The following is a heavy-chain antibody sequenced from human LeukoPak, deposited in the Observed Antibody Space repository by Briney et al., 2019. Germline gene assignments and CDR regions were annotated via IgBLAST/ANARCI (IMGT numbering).Heavy chain of an antibody. D-gene: IGHD1-1*01. CDR1: GFSVSTKY. CDR2: IYSGGTT. V-gene: IGHV3-53*01. Sequence: GGSLRLSCAASGFSVSTKYMNWVRQAPGKGLEWVSIIYSGGTTYYGESVEGRFTISRDTSKNTVFLQMNSLRVEDTAVYYCARLGDHYHRNLDLWGRGTLVTVSS. CDR3: ARLGDHYHRNLDL. J-gene: IGHJ2*01.